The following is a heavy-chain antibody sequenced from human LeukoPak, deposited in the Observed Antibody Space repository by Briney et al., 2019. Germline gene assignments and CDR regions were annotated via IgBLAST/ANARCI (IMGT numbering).Heavy chain of an antibody. V-gene: IGHV4-59*08. D-gene: IGHD6-19*01. CDR1: GGSINSHY. CDR2: IYYSGST. J-gene: IGHJ4*02. CDR3: VRRDNTGWNYFDY. Sequence: SETLSLTCTVSGGSINSHYWSWIRQPPGKGLEWIGDIYYSGSTKYNPSLKSRVTISVDTSKNHLSLKLNSVLAAGTAIYYCVRRDNTGWNYFDYWGQGILVTVSS.